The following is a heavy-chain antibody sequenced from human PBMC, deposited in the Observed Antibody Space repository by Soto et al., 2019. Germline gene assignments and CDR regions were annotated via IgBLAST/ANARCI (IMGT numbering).Heavy chain of an antibody. J-gene: IGHJ3*02. CDR1: GVSINSGGYY. Sequence: QVQLQESGPGLVKPSQTLSLTCSVSGVSINSGGYYWSWIRHHPGKGLEWIGYIYYTGPTFYNASLTRRVAMSLDTSKNQFFLKLSSVTAADTAVYYCARGSQLERDALDIWGQGTMVTVSS. D-gene: IGHD1-1*01. V-gene: IGHV4-31*03. CDR2: IYYTGPT. CDR3: ARGSQLERDALDI.